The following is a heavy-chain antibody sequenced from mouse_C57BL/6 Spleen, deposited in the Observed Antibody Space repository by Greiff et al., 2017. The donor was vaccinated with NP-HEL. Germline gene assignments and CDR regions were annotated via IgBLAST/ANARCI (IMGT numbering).Heavy chain of an antibody. CDR1: GFSLTSYA. V-gene: IGHV2-9-1*01. CDR3: ARGYSNYEDYFDY. CDR2: IWTGGGT. D-gene: IGHD2-5*01. Sequence: VKLVESGPGLVAPSQSLSITCTVSGFSLTSYAISWVRQPPGKGLEWLGVIWTGGGTNYNSALKSRLSISKDNSKSQVFLKMNSLQTDDTAGYYCARGYSNYEDYFDYWGQGTTLTVSS. J-gene: IGHJ2*01.